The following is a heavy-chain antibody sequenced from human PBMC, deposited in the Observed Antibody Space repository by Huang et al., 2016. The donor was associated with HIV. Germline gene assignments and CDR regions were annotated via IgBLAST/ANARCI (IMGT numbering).Heavy chain of an antibody. V-gene: IGHV5-51*01. J-gene: IGHJ4*02. CDR2: IYPGDSAT. D-gene: IGHD3-22*01. Sequence: EVQLAQSGAEVKKPGESLKISCKGSGFSFTNYWIGWVRQMPGKGLEWMGIIYPGDSATKYSPSFQGQVTISADKSISTAYLQWSSLKASDTAMYYCARSTSGYYYRTDYWGQGTLVTVSS. CDR1: GFSFTNYW. CDR3: ARSTSGYYYRTDY.